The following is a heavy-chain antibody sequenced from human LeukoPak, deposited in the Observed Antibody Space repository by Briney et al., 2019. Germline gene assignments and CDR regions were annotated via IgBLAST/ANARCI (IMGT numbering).Heavy chain of an antibody. D-gene: IGHD4-17*01. J-gene: IGHJ4*02. CDR1: GFTFSSYA. CDR2: ISYDGSNK. V-gene: IGHV3-30-3*01. CDR3: ARAVTTNYFDY. Sequence: GGSLRLSCAASGFTFSSYAMHWVRQAPGKGLEWVAVISYDGSNKYYADSVKGRFTISRDNSKNTLYLQMNSLRAEDTAVYYCARAVTTNYFDYWGQGTLVTVSS.